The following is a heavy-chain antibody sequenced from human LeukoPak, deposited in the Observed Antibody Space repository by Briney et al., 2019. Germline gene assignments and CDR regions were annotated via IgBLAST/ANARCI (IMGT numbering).Heavy chain of an antibody. D-gene: IGHD2-2*01. CDR1: GGSFSGYD. J-gene: IGHJ6*02. CDR3: ARRRGYCSSTSCYGLYYGMDV. V-gene: IGHV4-34*01. Sequence: PSETLSLTCAVYGGSFSGYDRSWIRQPPWKGLEWMEEINHSGSTNYNPSLKSRVTISADTSKNQFSLKLSSVTAADTAVYYCARRRGYCSSTSCYGLYYGMDVWGQGTTVTVSS. CDR2: INHSGST.